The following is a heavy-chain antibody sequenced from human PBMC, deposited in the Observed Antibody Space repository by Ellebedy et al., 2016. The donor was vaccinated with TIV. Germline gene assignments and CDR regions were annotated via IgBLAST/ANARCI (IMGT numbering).Heavy chain of an antibody. D-gene: IGHD3-22*01. CDR3: AKGRGGGSDSSAPRYYFDY. CDR1: GFTFSSYA. Sequence: GESLKISCAASGFTFSSYAMSWVRQAPGKELEWVSTISNTGSRKYYADSVEGRFIISRDNSKKTRYLQMNSLRAEDTAVYYCAKGRGGGSDSSAPRYYFDYWGLGTLVTVSS. V-gene: IGHV3-23*01. J-gene: IGHJ4*02. CDR2: ISNTGSRK.